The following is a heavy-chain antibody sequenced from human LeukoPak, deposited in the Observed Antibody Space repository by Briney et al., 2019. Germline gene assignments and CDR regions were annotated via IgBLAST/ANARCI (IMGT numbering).Heavy chain of an antibody. CDR1: GYTFTSYY. CDR3: ARSMGPDITIFGVVIISDYYYYYGMDV. Sequence: ASVKVSCKASGYTFTSYYMHWVRQAPGKGLEWMGGFDPEDGETIYAQKFQGRVTMTEDTSTDTAYMELSSLRSEDTAVYYCARSMGPDITIFGVVIISDYYYYYGMDVWGQGTTVTVSS. V-gene: IGHV1-24*01. J-gene: IGHJ6*02. CDR2: FDPEDGET. D-gene: IGHD3-3*01.